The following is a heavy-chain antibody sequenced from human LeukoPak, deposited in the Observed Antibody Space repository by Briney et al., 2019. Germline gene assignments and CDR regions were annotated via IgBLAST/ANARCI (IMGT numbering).Heavy chain of an antibody. Sequence: PGGSLRLSCAASRSTFRDHFMSWIRQPPGKGLEYVSYISSSGSDKYYSDSVKGRFPVSRDNAKNSLFLQMNSLRAEDTAVYYCATAPTEDGDGSSPGYWGQGTLVTVSS. CDR1: RSTFRDHF. CDR2: ISSSGSDK. V-gene: IGHV3-11*04. CDR3: ATAPTEDGDGSSPGY. J-gene: IGHJ4*02. D-gene: IGHD4-17*01.